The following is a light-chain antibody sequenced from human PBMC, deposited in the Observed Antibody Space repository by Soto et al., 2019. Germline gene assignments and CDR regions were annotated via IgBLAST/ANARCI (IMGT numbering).Light chain of an antibody. CDR1: QGISRN. V-gene: IGKV1-9*01. CDR3: QQLNSYPPVT. Sequence: DIQLTQSPSFLSASVGDRVTITCRASQGISRNLAWYQQRPGKAPELLIYAASTLQSGVPSRFSGSGSGTEFTLTISSLQPEDFATYYCQQLNSYPPVTFGGGTKVEIK. J-gene: IGKJ4*01. CDR2: AAS.